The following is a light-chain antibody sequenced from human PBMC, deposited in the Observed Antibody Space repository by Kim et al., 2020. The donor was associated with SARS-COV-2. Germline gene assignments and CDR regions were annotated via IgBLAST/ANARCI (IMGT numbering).Light chain of an antibody. CDR1: SSNIGSNS. V-gene: IGLV1-44*01. J-gene: IGLJ2*01. CDR2: SDN. CDR3: AAWDDSLSAVV. Sequence: QSVLTQSPSASGTPGQRVTISCSGSSSNIGSNSVKWYQQLPGTAPKLLIYSDNQRPSGVPDRFSGSKSGTSASLAISGLQSEDEADYYCAAWDDSLSAVVFGGGTQLTVL.